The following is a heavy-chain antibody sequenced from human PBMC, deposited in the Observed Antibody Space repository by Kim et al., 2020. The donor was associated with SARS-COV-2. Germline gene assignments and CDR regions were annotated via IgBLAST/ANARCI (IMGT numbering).Heavy chain of an antibody. V-gene: IGHV3-30*04. D-gene: IGHD3-16*02. Sequence: GGSLRLSCAASGFTFSSYAMRWVRQAPGKGLEWVAVISYDASNKSYAYSVQGRFTISIYNSKNTMYLQMNSLRAEDTAVYDCAGYRGVMITFVGVIAPFYYYYGMDVWGQGTTVTVSS. CDR3: AGYRGVMITFVGVIAPFYYYYGMDV. J-gene: IGHJ6*02. CDR2: ISYDASNK. CDR1: GFTFSSYA.